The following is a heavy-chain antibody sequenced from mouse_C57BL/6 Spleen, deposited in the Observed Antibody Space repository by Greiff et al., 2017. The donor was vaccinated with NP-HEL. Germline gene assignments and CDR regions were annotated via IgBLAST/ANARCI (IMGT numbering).Heavy chain of an antibody. J-gene: IGHJ3*01. CDR2: ISGGGGNT. D-gene: IGHD4-1*01. CDR3: ARQLTGAFAY. V-gene: IGHV5-9*01. Sequence: DVMVVEAGGGLVKPGGSLKLSCAASGFTVSSYTMSWVRQTPEKRLEWVATISGGGGNTYYPDSVKGRFTISRDNAKNTLYLQMSSLRSEDTALYYCARQLTGAFAYWGQGTLVTLSA. CDR1: GFTVSSYT.